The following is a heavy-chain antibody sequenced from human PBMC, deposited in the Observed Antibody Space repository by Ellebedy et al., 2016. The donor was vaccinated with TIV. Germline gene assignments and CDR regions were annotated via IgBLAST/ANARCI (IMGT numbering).Heavy chain of an antibody. D-gene: IGHD1-7*01. J-gene: IGHJ4*02. CDR3: AREAPGNYAPWEY. V-gene: IGHV1-2*02. CDR1: GYIFTGQY. Sequence: ASVKVSCXASGYIFTGQYMHWVRQAPAQGLEWMGWINPNSGGTNYAQKFQGRVTMTRDTSISTAYMELNRLRSDDTAVYFCAREAPGNYAPWEYWGQGTLVTVSS. CDR2: INPNSGGT.